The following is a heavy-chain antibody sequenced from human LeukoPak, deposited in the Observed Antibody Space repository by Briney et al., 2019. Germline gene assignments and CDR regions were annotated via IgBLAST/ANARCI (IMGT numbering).Heavy chain of an antibody. D-gene: IGHD2-2*01. CDR2: ISGSGGST. CDR1: GFAFSQFT. V-gene: IGHV3-23*01. Sequence: PGRSLRLSCAASGFAFSQFTVHWVRQAPGKGLEWVSAISGSGGSTYYADSVKGRFTISRDNSKNTLYLQMNSLRAEDTAVYYCAKDRPSEGYCSSTSCYPDYWGQGTLVTVSS. J-gene: IGHJ4*02. CDR3: AKDRPSEGYCSSTSCYPDY.